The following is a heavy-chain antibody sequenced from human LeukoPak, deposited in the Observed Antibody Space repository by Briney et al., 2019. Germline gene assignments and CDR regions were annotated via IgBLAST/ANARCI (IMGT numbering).Heavy chain of an antibody. CDR3: ARESPPNWFDP. V-gene: IGHV1-46*01. CDR1: GYTFITYY. J-gene: IGHJ5*02. CDR2: INPNGGTT. Sequence: ASVTVSCTASGYTFITYYIHWARQAPGQGLEWMGIINPNGGTTSYAQKFQGRVTMTRDTSTSTVYMELSSLRSDDTAMYYCARESPPNWFDPWGQGTLVTVSS.